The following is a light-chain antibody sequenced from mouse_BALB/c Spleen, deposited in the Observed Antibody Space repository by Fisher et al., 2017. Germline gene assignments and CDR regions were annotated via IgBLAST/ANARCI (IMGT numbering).Light chain of an antibody. V-gene: IGKV4-79*01. CDR2: STS. CDR3: QQRSSYTWT. J-gene: IGKJ1*01. CDR1: SSVSSSY. Sequence: IVLTQSPAIMSASPGEKVTLTCSASSSVSSSYLHWYQQKPGSSPKLWIYSTSNLASGVPARFSGSGSGTSFSFTINSMEAEDVATYYCQQRSSYTWTFGGGTKLEIK.